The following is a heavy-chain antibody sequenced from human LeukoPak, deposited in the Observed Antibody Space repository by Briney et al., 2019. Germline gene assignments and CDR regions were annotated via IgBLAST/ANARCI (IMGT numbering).Heavy chain of an antibody. V-gene: IGHV3-23*01. CDR1: GFTFSSYA. CDR3: ARVGEIYYGSGSYSTFGY. J-gene: IGHJ4*02. D-gene: IGHD3-10*01. CDR2: ISGSGGST. Sequence: GSLRLSCAASGFTFSSYAMSWVRQAPGKGLEWVSAISGSGGSTYYADSVKGRFTISRDNAKDSLYLQMNSLRAEDTALYYCARVGEIYYGSGSYSTFGYWGQGTLVTVSS.